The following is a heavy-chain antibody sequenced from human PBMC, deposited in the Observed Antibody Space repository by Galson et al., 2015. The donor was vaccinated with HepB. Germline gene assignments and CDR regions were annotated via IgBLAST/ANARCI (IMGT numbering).Heavy chain of an antibody. V-gene: IGHV2-5*02. CDR1: GFSLSTSGVG. Sequence: PALVKPTQTLTLTCTFSGFSLSTSGVGVGWIRQPPGKALEWLALIYWDDDKRYSPSLKSRLTITKDTSKNQVVLTMTNMDPVDTATYYCAHRPAEGITMVRGVILELNWFDPWGQGTLVTVSS. D-gene: IGHD3-10*01. CDR3: AHRPAEGITMVRGVILELNWFDP. CDR2: IYWDDDK. J-gene: IGHJ5*02.